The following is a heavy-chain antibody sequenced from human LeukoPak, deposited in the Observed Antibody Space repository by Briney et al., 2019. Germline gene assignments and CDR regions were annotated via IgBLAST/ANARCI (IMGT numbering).Heavy chain of an antibody. CDR3: ATFTDSSGWYYFDY. CDR1: GYSISSGYY. J-gene: IGHJ4*02. Sequence: PSETLSLTCAVSGYSISSGYYWGWIRQPPGKGLEWIGTIYHNGNTYYNPSLKSRVTISVDTSKNQFSLKLSSVTAADTAVYYCATFTDSSGWYYFDYWGQGTLVTVSS. CDR2: IYHNGNT. D-gene: IGHD6-19*01. V-gene: IGHV4-38-2*01.